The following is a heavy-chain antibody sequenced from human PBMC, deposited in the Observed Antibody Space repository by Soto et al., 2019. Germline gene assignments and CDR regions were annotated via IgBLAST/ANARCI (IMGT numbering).Heavy chain of an antibody. D-gene: IGHD3-22*01. CDR2: ISYDGSNK. V-gene: IGHV3-30*18. J-gene: IGHJ4*02. CDR3: AKDIEATMVVITSCPCY. Sequence: QVQLVESGGGVVQPGRSLRLSCAASGFTFSSYGMHWVRQAPGKGLEWVAVISYDGSNKYYADSVKGRFTISRDNSKNTLYLQMNSLRAEDTAVYYCAKDIEATMVVITSCPCYWGQGTLVTVSS. CDR1: GFTFSSYG.